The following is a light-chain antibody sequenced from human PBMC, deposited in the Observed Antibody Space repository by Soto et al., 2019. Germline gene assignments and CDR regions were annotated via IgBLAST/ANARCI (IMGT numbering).Light chain of an antibody. V-gene: IGKV3-20*01. J-gene: IGKJ4*01. CDR2: GAS. Sequence: IVLTQSPVTRALSPGERATLSCRASQSVSSSYLAWYQQKPGQAPRLLIYGASSRATGIPDRFSGSGSGTDFTLTISSLQPEDFATYYCQQLNSYPLTCGGGTRVDIK. CDR1: QSVSSSY. CDR3: QQLNSYPLT.